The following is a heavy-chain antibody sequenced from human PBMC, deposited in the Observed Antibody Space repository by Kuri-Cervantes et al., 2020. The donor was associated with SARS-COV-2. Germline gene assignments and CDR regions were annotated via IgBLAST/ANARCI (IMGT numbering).Heavy chain of an antibody. D-gene: IGHD2-8*02. Sequence: TLSLTCTVSGGSISSYYWSWIRQPPGKGLEWLALIYWDDDKRYSPSLKSRLTITKDTSKNQVVLTMTNMDPVDTATYYCAHRNTGGVIDYWGQGTLVTVSS. CDR3: AHRNTGGVIDY. J-gene: IGHJ4*02. V-gene: IGHV2-5*08. CDR2: IYWDDDK. CDR1: GGSISSYYW.